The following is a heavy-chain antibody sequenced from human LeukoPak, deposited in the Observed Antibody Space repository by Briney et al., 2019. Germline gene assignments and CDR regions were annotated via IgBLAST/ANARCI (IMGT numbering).Heavy chain of an antibody. D-gene: IGHD3-22*01. CDR2: IYYSGST. CDR1: GGSISSGDYY. CDR3: ARDQGGNYYESSGLTFDY. V-gene: IGHV4-30-4*01. J-gene: IGHJ4*02. Sequence: SETLSLTCTVSGGSISSGDYYWSWIRQPPGKGLEWIGYIYYSGSTYYNPSLKSRVTISVDTSKNQFSLKLSSVTAADTAVCYCARDQGGNYYESSGLTFDYWGQGTLVTVSS.